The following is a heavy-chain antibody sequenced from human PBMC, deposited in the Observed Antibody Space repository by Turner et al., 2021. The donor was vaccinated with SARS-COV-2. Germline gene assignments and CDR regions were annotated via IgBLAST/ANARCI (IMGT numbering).Heavy chain of an antibody. CDR2: TSYDGRNN. Sequence: QVQLVESGGGVVQPGGSLTLACAASGFSFSNYAMHWVRQAPGKGLEWVAITSYDGRNNYYADSVKGRFTISRDDSKSTLYLQMNSLRPEDTSIYYCARERRGYYAEYWGQGTLVTVSS. CDR1: GFSFSNYA. D-gene: IGHD3-3*01. V-gene: IGHV3-30*04. J-gene: IGHJ4*02. CDR3: ARERRGYYAEY.